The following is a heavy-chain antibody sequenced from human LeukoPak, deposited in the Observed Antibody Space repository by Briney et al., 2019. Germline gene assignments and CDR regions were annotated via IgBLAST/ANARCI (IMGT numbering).Heavy chain of an antibody. V-gene: IGHV3-23*01. CDR2: ISGSGGST. J-gene: IGHJ4*02. D-gene: IGHD6-19*01. CDR1: GFTFSSYS. CDR3: AKVYSAGWYPGYFDY. Sequence: PGGSLRLSCAASGFTFSSYSMNWVRQAPGKGLEWVSAISGSGGSTFYADSVKGRFTISRDNSKNTLYLQMNSLRAEDTAVYYCAKVYSAGWYPGYFDYWGQGTLVTVSS.